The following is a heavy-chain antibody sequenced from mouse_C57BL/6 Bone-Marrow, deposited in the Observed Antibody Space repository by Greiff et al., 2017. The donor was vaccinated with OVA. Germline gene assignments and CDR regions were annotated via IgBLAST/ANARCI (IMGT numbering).Heavy chain of an antibody. Sequence: VKLVESGPELVKPGASVKISCKASGYTFTDYYINWVKQRPGQGLEWIGWIFPGSGSTYYNEKFKGKGTLTVDKSSSTAYMLLSSLTSADSAVYFCAREGPYYGSSLDYWGQGTTLTVSS. J-gene: IGHJ2*01. CDR1: GYTFTDYY. CDR3: AREGPYYGSSLDY. D-gene: IGHD1-1*01. CDR2: IFPGSGST. V-gene: IGHV1-75*01.